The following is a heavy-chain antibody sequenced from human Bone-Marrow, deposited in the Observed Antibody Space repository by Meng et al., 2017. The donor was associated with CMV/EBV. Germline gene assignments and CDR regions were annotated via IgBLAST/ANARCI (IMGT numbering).Heavy chain of an antibody. Sequence: GESLKISCKGSGYSFTSYWIGWVRQMPGKGLEWMGIIYPGDSYTRYSPSFQGQVTISADKSISTAYLQWSSLKASDTAMYYCARQYCSSTSCQQFDYWGQGTLVTVSS. V-gene: IGHV5-51*01. J-gene: IGHJ4*02. D-gene: IGHD2-2*01. CDR1: GYSFTSYW. CDR2: IYPGDSYT. CDR3: ARQYCSSTSCQQFDY.